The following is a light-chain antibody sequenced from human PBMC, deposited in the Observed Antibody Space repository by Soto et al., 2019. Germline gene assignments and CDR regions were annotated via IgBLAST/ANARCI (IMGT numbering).Light chain of an antibody. Sequence: QSVLTQPPPASGSPGQPAAISCTGTSSDVGGYNYVSWYQQHPGKAPKLMIYEVNKRPSGVPDRFSGSKSCNTASRTVSGLQAADEADYLCKSYAGSNTYVFGSGTKVTVL. J-gene: IGLJ1*01. CDR1: SSDVGGYNY. CDR2: EVN. CDR3: KSYAGSNTYV. V-gene: IGLV2-8*01.